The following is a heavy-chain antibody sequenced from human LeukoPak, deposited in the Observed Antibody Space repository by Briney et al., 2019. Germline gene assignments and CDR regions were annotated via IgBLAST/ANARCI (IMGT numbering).Heavy chain of an antibody. V-gene: IGHV3-30-3*01. D-gene: IGHD3-22*01. J-gene: IGHJ4*02. CDR1: GFTFSSYA. Sequence: GGSLRLSCAASGFTFSSYAMHWVRQAPGKGLEWVAVISYDGSNKYYADSVKGRFTISRDNSKNTLYLQMNSLRSEDTAVYYCARGYYDSSGYYLLDYWGQGTLVTVSS. CDR3: ARGYYDSSGYYLLDY. CDR2: ISYDGSNK.